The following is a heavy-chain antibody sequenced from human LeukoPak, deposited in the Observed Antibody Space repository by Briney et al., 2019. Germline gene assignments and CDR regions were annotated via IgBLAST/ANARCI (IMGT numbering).Heavy chain of an antibody. CDR2: IRQDGTEK. V-gene: IGHV3-7*01. CDR3: AAGTGYLIEK. Sequence: GGSLRLSCAASGFSFGNNWMNWVRQSPGKGLEWVANIRQDGTEKNYVDSVKGRFIISRDNAKNSLYLQMNSLRAEDTAVYYCAAGTGYLIEKWGQGTLVTVSS. J-gene: IGHJ4*02. D-gene: IGHD2-15*01. CDR1: GFSFGNNW.